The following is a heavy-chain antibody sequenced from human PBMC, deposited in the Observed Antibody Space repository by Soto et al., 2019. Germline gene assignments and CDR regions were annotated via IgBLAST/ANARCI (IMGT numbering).Heavy chain of an antibody. J-gene: IGHJ4*02. D-gene: IGHD1-26*01. CDR1: GFTFSSYA. CDR3: AKDIPTLPWELPRGLHDY. V-gene: IGHV3-23*01. Sequence: PGGSLRLSCAASGFTFSSYAMSWVRQAPGKGLEWVSAISGSGGSTYYADSVKGRFTISRDNSKNTLYLQMNSLRAEDTAVYYCAKDIPTLPWELPRGLHDYWGQGTLVTVSS. CDR2: ISGSGGST.